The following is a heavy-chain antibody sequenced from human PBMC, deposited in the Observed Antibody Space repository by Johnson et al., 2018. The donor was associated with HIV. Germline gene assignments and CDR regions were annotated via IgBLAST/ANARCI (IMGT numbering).Heavy chain of an antibody. D-gene: IGHD2-2*01. CDR2: IKKDGSEK. CDR1: GFTFSNYW. Sequence: VHLVESGGNLVQPGGSLRLSCAASGFTFSNYWMSWVRQAPGKGLEWVANIKKDGSEKYYVDSVKGRFTISRDNAKNSLYLQMNSLRAEDTARYYCARKKSCSSTSCYWDDAFDIWGQGTMVTVSS. J-gene: IGHJ3*02. V-gene: IGHV3-7*01. CDR3: ARKKSCSSTSCYWDDAFDI.